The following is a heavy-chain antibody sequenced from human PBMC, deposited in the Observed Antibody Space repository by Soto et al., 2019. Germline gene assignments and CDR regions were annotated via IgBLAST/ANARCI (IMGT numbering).Heavy chain of an antibody. CDR1: GYTFTSYG. CDR3: AREWYYYDSSGLRFDY. J-gene: IGHJ4*02. D-gene: IGHD3-22*01. V-gene: IGHV1-18*01. Sequence: GASVKVSCKASGYTFTSYGISWVRQAPGQGLEWMGWISAYNGNTNYAQKLQGRVTMTTDTSTSTAYMELRSLRSDDTAVYYCAREWYYYDSSGLRFDYWGQGTLVTVSS. CDR2: ISAYNGNT.